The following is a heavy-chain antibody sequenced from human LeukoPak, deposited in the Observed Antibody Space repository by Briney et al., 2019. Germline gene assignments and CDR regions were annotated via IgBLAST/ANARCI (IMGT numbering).Heavy chain of an antibody. Sequence: SVKVSCKASGGTFSSYAISRVRQAPGQGLEWMGRIIPILGIANYAQKFQGRVTITADKSTSTAYMELSSLRSEDTAVYYCARELPEEYYFDYWGQGTLVTVSS. CDR3: ARELPEEYYFDY. D-gene: IGHD1-26*01. CDR2: IIPILGIA. V-gene: IGHV1-69*04. CDR1: GGTFSSYA. J-gene: IGHJ4*02.